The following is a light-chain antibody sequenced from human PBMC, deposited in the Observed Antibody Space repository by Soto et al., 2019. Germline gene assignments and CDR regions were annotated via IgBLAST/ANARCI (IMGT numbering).Light chain of an antibody. V-gene: IGLV2-14*03. CDR3: SSYTSSSLLYV. Sequence: QSVLTQPASVSGSPGQSITISCTGTSSDIGNSNYVSWYQQHPGKAPKLMIYDVNNRPSGISNRFSGYKSASTASLTISGLQAEDEADYYCSSYTSSSLLYVFGTGTKATVL. CDR2: DVN. CDR1: SSDIGNSNY. J-gene: IGLJ1*01.